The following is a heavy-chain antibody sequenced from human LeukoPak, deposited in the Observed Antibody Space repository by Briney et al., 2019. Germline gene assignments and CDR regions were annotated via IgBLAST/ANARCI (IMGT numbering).Heavy chain of an antibody. J-gene: IGHJ4*02. CDR2: VST. CDR1: GGSISSSSHY. V-gene: IGHV4-39*01. Sequence: PSETLSLTCTVSGGSISSSSHYWGWIRQPPGKGLEWIGVSTYYNPSLKNRVTISRDTSKNQFSLKLSSVTAADTAIYYCARAGYSYGIISYFDSWGQGTLVTGSS. D-gene: IGHD5-18*01. CDR3: ARAGYSYGIISYFDS.